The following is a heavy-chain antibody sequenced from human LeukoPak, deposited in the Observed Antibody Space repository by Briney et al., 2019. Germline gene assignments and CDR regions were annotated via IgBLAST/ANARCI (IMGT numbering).Heavy chain of an antibody. D-gene: IGHD1-26*01. J-gene: IGHJ6*02. CDR3: ARGGSRGMDV. V-gene: IGHV3-48*03. CDR2: ISSSGSTI. CDR1: GFTFSSYE. Sequence: GGSLRLSCAASGFTFSSYEMNWDRQAPGKGLEWVSYISSSGSTIYYADSVKGRFTISRDNAKNSLYLQMNSLRAEDTAVYCCARGGSRGMDVWGQGTTVTVSS.